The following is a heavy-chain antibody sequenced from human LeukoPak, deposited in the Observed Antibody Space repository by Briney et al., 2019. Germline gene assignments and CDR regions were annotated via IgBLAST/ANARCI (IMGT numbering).Heavy chain of an antibody. Sequence: GGSLRLSCAASGFTFSSYSMNWVRQAPGKGLEWVSSISSSSSYIYYADSVKGRFTISRDNAKNSLYLQMNSLRAEDTAVYYCARDYSGSWYMDYWGQGTLVTVSS. J-gene: IGHJ4*02. CDR2: ISSSSSYI. CDR1: GFTFSSYS. D-gene: IGHD6-13*01. V-gene: IGHV3-21*01. CDR3: ARDYSGSWYMDY.